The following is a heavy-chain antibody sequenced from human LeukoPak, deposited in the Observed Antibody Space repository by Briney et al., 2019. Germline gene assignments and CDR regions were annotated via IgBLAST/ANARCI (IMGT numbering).Heavy chain of an antibody. D-gene: IGHD6-13*01. V-gene: IGHV3-7*01. CDR2: INQDGSGK. J-gene: IGHJ4*02. CDR1: GFTFSSYW. Sequence: GGSLRLSCGASGFTFSSYWMNWVRQAPGKGLEWVANINQDGSGKYYADSVKGRFTIPRDNSKNTLYLQMNSLRAEDTAVYYCARPPLSSSWSTHFDYWGQGTLVTVSS. CDR3: ARPPLSSSWSTHFDY.